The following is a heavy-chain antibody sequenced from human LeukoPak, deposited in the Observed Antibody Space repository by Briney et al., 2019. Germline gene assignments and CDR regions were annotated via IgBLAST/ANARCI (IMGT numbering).Heavy chain of an antibody. D-gene: IGHD5-18*01. Sequence: ASVKVSCKASGYTFTSYYMHWVRQAPGQGLEWMGIINPSGGSTSYAQKFQGRVTMTRDTSTSTAYMELSSLRSEDTAVYYCARGGGVDTAMVSRGFDYWGQGTLVTVSS. V-gene: IGHV1-46*01. CDR1: GYTFTSYY. CDR3: ARGGGVDTAMVSRGFDY. CDR2: INPSGGST. J-gene: IGHJ4*02.